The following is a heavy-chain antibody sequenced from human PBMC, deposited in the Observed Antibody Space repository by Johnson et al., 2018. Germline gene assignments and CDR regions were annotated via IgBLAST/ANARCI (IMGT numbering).Heavy chain of an antibody. CDR3: ARARPYYSSNSAFDL. J-gene: IGHJ3*01. V-gene: IGHV3-13*01. CDR2: IGIAGDT. D-gene: IGHD2-2*01. CDR1: GFTFSSYD. Sequence: VQLVQSGGGLVQPGGSLRLSCAASGFTFSSYDMHWVRQATGKGLEWVSAIGIAGDTYYRGSVKGRFTISRENAKNSLYLQMNSLGAGDTAVDYCARARPYYSSNSAFDLWGQGTMVTVSS.